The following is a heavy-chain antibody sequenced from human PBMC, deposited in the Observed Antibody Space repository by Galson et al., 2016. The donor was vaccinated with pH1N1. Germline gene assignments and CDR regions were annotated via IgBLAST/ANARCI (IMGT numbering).Heavy chain of an antibody. CDR2: IWKSGDNV. CDR1: GFTFSTFW. V-gene: IGHV3-48*01. J-gene: IGHJ4*02. D-gene: IGHD3-16*02. Sequence: SLRLSCAASGFTFSTFWMSWVRQAPGKGLEWISHIWKSGDNVYYADSVAGRFTISRDNARNSLFLQMNSLRAEDTAVYYCAKEAAGGSYLYQWGQGTLVTVSS. CDR3: AKEAAGGSYLYQ.